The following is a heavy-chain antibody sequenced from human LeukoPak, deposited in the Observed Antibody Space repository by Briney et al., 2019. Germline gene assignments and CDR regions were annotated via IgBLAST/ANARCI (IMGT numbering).Heavy chain of an antibody. J-gene: IGHJ4*02. V-gene: IGHV1-69*05. CDR3: ARTEQLVRKANYFDY. Sequence: GASVKVSCKASGGTFSSYAISWVRQAPGQGLEWMGGIIPIFGTANYAQKFQGRVTITTDESTSTAYMELSSLRSEDTAVYYCARTEQLVRKANYFDYWGQGTLVIVSS. D-gene: IGHD6-6*01. CDR1: GGTFSSYA. CDR2: IIPIFGTA.